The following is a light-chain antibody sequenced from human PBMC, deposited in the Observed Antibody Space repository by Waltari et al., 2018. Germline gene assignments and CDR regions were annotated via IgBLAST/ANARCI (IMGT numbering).Light chain of an antibody. CDR2: MNA. V-gene: IGLV1-47*01. Sequence: QSVLTQPASASGAPGQRVTIPCSGRATNLARAYVDWYRPLPGTAPKLLIYMNAPRPSGVPDRFSGSQSGTSASLAISGLRSEDEADYYCAAWDDSLSGRVMIGGGTKLTVL. CDR1: ATNLARAY. CDR3: AAWDDSLSGRVM. J-gene: IGLJ2*01.